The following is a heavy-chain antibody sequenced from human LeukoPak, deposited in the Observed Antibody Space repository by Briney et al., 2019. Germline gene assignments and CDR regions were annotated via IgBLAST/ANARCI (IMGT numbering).Heavy chain of an antibody. J-gene: IGHJ4*02. CDR2: IIPIFGTA. V-gene: IGHV1-69*13. D-gene: IGHD3-22*01. Sequence: ASVKVSCKASGGTFSSYAISWVRQAPGQGLEWMGGIIPIFGTANYAQKFQGRVTITADESTSTAYTELSSLRSEDTAVYYCAGGPYYYDSSGYNVFDYWGQGTLVTVSS. CDR1: GGTFSSYA. CDR3: AGGPYYYDSSGYNVFDY.